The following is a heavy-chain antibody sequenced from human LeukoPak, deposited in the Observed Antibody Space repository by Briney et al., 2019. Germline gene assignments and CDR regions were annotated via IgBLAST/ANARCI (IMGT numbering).Heavy chain of an antibody. CDR3: ARIRYNWNDPLFDY. V-gene: IGHV1-69*13. J-gene: IGHJ4*02. D-gene: IGHD1-1*01. CDR2: IIPIFGTA. CDR1: GYTFTSYG. Sequence: SVKVSCKASGYTFTSYGISWVRQAPGQGLEWMGGIIPIFGTANYAQKFQGRVTITADESTSTAYMELSSLRSEDTAVYYCARIRYNWNDPLFDYWGQGTLVTVSS.